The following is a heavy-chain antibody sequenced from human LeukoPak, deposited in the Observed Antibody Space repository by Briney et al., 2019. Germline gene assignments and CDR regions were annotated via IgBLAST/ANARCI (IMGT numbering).Heavy chain of an antibody. J-gene: IGHJ5*02. CDR2: IYSGGST. Sequence: GGSLRLSCAASGSYWMHWVRQAPGKGLEWVSVIYSGGSTYYADSVKGRFTISRDNSKNTLYLQMNSLRAEDTAVYYCARDGGPYYYDSSASWGQGTLVTVSS. V-gene: IGHV3-53*01. CDR1: GSYW. CDR3: ARDGGPYYYDSSAS. D-gene: IGHD3-22*01.